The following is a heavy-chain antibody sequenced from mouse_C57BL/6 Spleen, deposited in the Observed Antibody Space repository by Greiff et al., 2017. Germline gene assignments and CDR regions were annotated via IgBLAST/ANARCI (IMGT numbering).Heavy chain of an antibody. CDR2: ISSDSSNI. J-gene: IGHJ4*01. D-gene: IGHD1-1*01. CDR3: ARRAVVATRGAMDY. CDR1: GFTFSDYG. Sequence: EVQRVESGGGLVKPGGSLKLSCAASGFTFSDYGMHWVRQAPEKGLEWVAYISSDSSNIYYADTVKGRFTISRNNAKNTLFLEMTSLRSEDTAMYYCARRAVVATRGAMDYWGQGTSVTVSS. V-gene: IGHV5-17*01.